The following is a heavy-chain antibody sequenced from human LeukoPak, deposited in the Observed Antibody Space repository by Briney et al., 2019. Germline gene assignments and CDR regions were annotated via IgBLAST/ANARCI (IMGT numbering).Heavy chain of an antibody. Sequence: GGSLRLSCAASGFTFSSYSMNWVRQAPGKGLEWVSSISSSSSYIYYADSVKGRFAISRDNAKNSLYLQMNSLRAEDTAVYYCARNIAARRMGGSDWGQGTLVTASS. CDR1: GFTFSSYS. J-gene: IGHJ4*02. CDR2: ISSSSSYI. CDR3: ARNIAARRMGGSD. V-gene: IGHV3-21*01. D-gene: IGHD6-6*01.